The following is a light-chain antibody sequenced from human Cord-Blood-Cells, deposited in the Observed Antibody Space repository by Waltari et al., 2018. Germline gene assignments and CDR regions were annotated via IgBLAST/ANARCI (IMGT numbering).Light chain of an antibody. Sequence: DIVLTQSPLSLPVTPGEPASISCRSSQSLLHSNGYNYLDWYLQKPGQSPQLLIYLGSNRATGVPDRCRGSGSGTDFTLKISRVEAEDVGVYYCMQALQTPRTFGQGTKLEIK. V-gene: IGKV2-28*01. CDR2: LGS. CDR3: MQALQTPRT. CDR1: QSLLHSNGYNY. J-gene: IGKJ2*01.